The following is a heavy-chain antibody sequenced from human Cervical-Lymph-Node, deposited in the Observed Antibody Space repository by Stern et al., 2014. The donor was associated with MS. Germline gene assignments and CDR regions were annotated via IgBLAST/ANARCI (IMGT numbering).Heavy chain of an antibody. J-gene: IGHJ3*01. CDR2: INHSGKT. V-gene: IGHV4-34*01. Sequence: QVQLQQWGAGLLRPSETLSLTCAVHGASFTDNYWSWIRQTPGKGLEWIGEINHSGKTHHNPSLMIRVTLSVDTSKNQFPLKLNSVTAADTAVYYCARERKVERSARVFVSFDVWGQGTLLTVSS. CDR1: GASFTDNY. D-gene: IGHD1-1*01. CDR3: ARERKVERSARVFVSFDV.